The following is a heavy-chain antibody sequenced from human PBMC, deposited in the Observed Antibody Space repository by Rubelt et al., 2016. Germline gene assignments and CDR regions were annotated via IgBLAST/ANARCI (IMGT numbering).Heavy chain of an antibody. D-gene: IGHD4-23*01. Sequence: QVQLVQSGAEVKKPGASVKVSCKASGYTFTSYGISWVRQAPGQGLEWMGWISAYNGNTNYAQKDQGRVTMTPDTSTITAYMELRSLRSDDTAVYYCARDVGGNSVLYYFDYWGQGTLVTVSS. CDR2: ISAYNGNT. J-gene: IGHJ4*02. CDR3: ARDVGGNSVLYYFDY. CDR1: GYTFTSYG. V-gene: IGHV1-18*01.